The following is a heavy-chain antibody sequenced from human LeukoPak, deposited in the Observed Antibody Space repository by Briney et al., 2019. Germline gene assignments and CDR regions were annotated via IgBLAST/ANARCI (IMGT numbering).Heavy chain of an antibody. D-gene: IGHD2-15*01. J-gene: IGHJ4*02. CDR2: IRYDGGNK. V-gene: IGHV3-30*02. CDR1: GFTFSSYG. CDR3: AKDLSMGYCSGGSCGGIDY. Sequence: PGGSLRLSCAASGFTFSSYGMHWVRQAPGKGLEWVAFIRYDGGNKYYADSVKDRFTISRDNSKNTLYLQMNSLRAEDTAVDYCAKDLSMGYCSGGSCGGIDYWGQGTLVTVSS.